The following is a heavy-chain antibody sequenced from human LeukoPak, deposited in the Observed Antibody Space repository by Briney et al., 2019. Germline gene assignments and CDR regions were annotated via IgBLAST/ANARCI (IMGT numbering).Heavy chain of an antibody. V-gene: IGHV1-2*02. D-gene: IGHD6-19*01. CDR3: ARAMDSSGWNPGDY. CDR1: GYTFTGYY. CDR2: INPNSGGT. J-gene: IGHJ4*02. Sequence: ASVKVSCKASGYTFTGYYMHWVRQAPGQGLEWMGWINPNSGGTNYAQKFQGRVTMTRDTSISTAYMELSRLRSDDTAVYYCARAMDSSGWNPGDYWGQGTLVTVSS.